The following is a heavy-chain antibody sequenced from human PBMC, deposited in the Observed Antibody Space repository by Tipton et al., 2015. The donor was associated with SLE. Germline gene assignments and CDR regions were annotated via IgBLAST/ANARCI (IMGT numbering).Heavy chain of an antibody. J-gene: IGHJ2*01. D-gene: IGHD6-19*01. CDR1: GFTFSSYG. Sequence: SLRLSCAASGFTFSSYGMHWVRQAPGKGLEWVAVIWYDGSNKYYADSVKGRFTISRDNSKNTLYLQMNSLRAEDTAMYCCAKEGGIAVAGRGWYFDLWGRGTLVTVSS. V-gene: IGHV3-30*18. CDR2: IWYDGSNK. CDR3: AKEGGIAVAGRGWYFDL.